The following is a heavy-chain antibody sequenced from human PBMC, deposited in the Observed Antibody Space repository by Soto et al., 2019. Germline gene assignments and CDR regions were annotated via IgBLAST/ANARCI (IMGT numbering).Heavy chain of an antibody. J-gene: IGHJ6*02. CDR3: AKDRAVLRFLEWLFNGMDV. CDR2: ISGSGGST. V-gene: IGHV3-23*01. Sequence: GGSLGLSCSASGFTFRRCAMSCVRPAPGKGLEWVSAISGSGGSTYYADSVKGRFTISRDNSKNTLYLQMNSLRAEDTAVYYCAKDRAVLRFLEWLFNGMDVWGQGNTVTGSS. CDR1: GFTFRRCA. D-gene: IGHD3-3*01.